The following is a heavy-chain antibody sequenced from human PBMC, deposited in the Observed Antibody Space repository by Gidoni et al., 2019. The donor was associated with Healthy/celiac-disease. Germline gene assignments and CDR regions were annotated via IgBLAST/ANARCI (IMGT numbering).Heavy chain of an antibody. CDR2: IIPIFGTA. Sequence: QVQLVQSGAEVKQPGSSVKVSCKASGGTFSSYAISWVRQATGQGLEWMGGIIPIFGTANYEQKFQGRVTMTADESTSTAYMELSSLRSEDTAVYYCASYNDYDSSGYFDYWGQGTLVTVSS. V-gene: IGHV1-69*01. CDR3: ASYNDYDSSGYFDY. CDR1: GGTFSSYA. D-gene: IGHD3-22*01. J-gene: IGHJ4*02.